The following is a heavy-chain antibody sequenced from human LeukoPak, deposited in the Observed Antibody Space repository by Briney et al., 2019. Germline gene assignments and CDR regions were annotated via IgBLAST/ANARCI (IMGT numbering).Heavy chain of an antibody. V-gene: IGHV4-39*07. D-gene: IGHD3-3*01. CDR2: IYYSGST. Sequence: SETLSLTCTVSGGSISSSSYYWGWTRQPPGKGLEGIGCIYYSGSTYYNPSLKRRDSIPADTSKNEFSLKLSSVTAADTAVYYCASFTIVGVVIIRPSWGQGSLLTLSS. CDR3: ASFTIVGVVIIRPS. J-gene: IGHJ4*02. CDR1: GGSISSSSYY.